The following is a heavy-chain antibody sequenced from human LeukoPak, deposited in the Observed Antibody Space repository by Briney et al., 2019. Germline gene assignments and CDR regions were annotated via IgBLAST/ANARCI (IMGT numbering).Heavy chain of an antibody. Sequence: PGGSLRLSCAVSGFTFEAYAMHWVRQAPGKGLEWVSLISGDCGSTYYADSVKGRFTISRDNSKNSLYLQMNSLRTEDTALYYCAKEWQWLKAFDIGGQGTMVTVSS. CDR2: ISGDCGST. CDR1: GFTFEAYA. CDR3: AKEWQWLKAFDI. V-gene: IGHV3-43*02. J-gene: IGHJ3*02. D-gene: IGHD6-19*01.